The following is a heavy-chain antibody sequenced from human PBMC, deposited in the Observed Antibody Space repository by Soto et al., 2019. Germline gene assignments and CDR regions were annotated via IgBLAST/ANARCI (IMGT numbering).Heavy chain of an antibody. D-gene: IGHD3-10*01. Sequence: QVQLVQSGAEVKKPGASVKVSCKASGYTFTSYYMHWVRQAPGQGLEWMGIINPSGGSTSYAQKFQGRVTINRDTSTSTVYMELSSLRSEDTAGYYCARGGLWFGEGHWFDPWGQGTLVTVSS. J-gene: IGHJ5*02. CDR3: ARGGLWFGEGHWFDP. CDR2: INPSGGST. CDR1: GYTFTSYY. V-gene: IGHV1-46*01.